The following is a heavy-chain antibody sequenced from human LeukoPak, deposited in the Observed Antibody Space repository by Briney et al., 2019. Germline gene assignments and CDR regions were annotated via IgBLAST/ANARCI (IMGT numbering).Heavy chain of an antibody. CDR2: TNLDGTER. CDR1: GFTFSYFW. V-gene: IGHV3-7*01. D-gene: IGHD2-21*02. CDR3: ARDRGAYCGGDCYLGFDY. J-gene: IGHJ4*01. Sequence: GGSLRLSCAASGFTFSYFWMSWVRQAPGKGLEWVANTNLDGTERHYVDSVKGRFTISRDNAKKSLYLQMTSLTAEDTAVYYCARDRGAYCGGDCYLGFDYWGRGTLVTVSS.